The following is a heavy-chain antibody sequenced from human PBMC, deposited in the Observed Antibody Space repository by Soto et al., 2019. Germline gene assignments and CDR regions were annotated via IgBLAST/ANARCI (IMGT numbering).Heavy chain of an antibody. J-gene: IGHJ6*02. Sequence: GGSLRLSCAASGFTFNTYSRSWVRQAPGKGLEWVSSISGDSRYIYYTDSVKGRFTISRDNAKNSLYLQMNSLRAEDTAVYYCARFPGIAVYYYYGMDVWGQGTTVTVSS. D-gene: IGHD6-19*01. V-gene: IGHV3-21*01. CDR2: ISGDSRYI. CDR3: ARFPGIAVYYYYGMDV. CDR1: GFTFNTYS.